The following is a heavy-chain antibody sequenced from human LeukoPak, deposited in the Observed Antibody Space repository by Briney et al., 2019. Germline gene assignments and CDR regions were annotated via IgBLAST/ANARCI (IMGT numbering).Heavy chain of an antibody. V-gene: IGHV1-18*01. Sequence: ASVKVSCKASGYTFTSYGISWVRQAPGQGLEWMGWISAYNGNTNYAQKLQGRVTMTRNTSISTAYMELTSLRSDDTAVYYCARDGSGTYYSFYNWFDPWGRGTLVTVSS. CDR1: GYTFTSYG. CDR3: ARDGSGTYYSFYNWFDP. CDR2: ISAYNGNT. J-gene: IGHJ5*02. D-gene: IGHD3-10*01.